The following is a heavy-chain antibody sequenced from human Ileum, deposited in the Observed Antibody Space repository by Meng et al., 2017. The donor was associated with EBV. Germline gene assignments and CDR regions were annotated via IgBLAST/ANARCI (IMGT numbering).Heavy chain of an antibody. CDR1: GGSISRMNW. D-gene: IGHD3-22*01. CDR3: ARESYSDSSGYYSLDY. CDR2: IHHTEST. V-gene: IGHV4-4*02. Sequence: VRLQQAGPGRGKPSGTLSLTCAVSGGSISRMNWWSWGRQAPGKGLEWIGEIHHTESTNYNPSLKSRVTISVDKSKNQFSLKLSSVTAADTAVYYCARESYSDSSGYYSLDYWGQGSLVTVSS. J-gene: IGHJ4*02.